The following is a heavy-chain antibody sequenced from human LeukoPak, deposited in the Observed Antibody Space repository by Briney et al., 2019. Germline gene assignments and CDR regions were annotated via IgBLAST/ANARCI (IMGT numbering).Heavy chain of an antibody. V-gene: IGHV3-30*01. CDR2: ISYDGSNK. CDR3: AREIYSNYGYYYYYMDV. J-gene: IGHJ6*03. D-gene: IGHD4-11*01. CDR1: GFTFSSYA. Sequence: GGSLRPSCAASGFTFSSYAMHWVRQAPGKGLEWVAVISYDGSNKYYADSVKGRFTISRDNSKNTLYLQMNSLRAEDTAVYYCAREIYSNYGYYYYYMDVWGKGTTVTVSS.